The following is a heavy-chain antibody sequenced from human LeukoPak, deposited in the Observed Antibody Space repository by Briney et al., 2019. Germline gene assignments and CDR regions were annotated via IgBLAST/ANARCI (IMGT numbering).Heavy chain of an antibody. Sequence: PGGSLRLSCAASGFTFSSYAMNWVRQAPGKGLEWVSGISGSGGSTYYADSVKGRFTISRDNSKNTLYLQVNSLRAEDTALYYCAKDQTPYGSGSYSPIDYRGQGTLVTVPS. D-gene: IGHD3-10*01. CDR3: AKDQTPYGSGSYSPIDY. CDR1: GFTFSSYA. V-gene: IGHV3-23*01. CDR2: ISGSGGST. J-gene: IGHJ4*02.